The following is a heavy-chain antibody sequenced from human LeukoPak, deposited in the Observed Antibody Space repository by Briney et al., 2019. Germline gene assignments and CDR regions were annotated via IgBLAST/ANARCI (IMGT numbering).Heavy chain of an antibody. J-gene: IGHJ4*02. Sequence: GGSLRLSCAASGFTFSSYEMNWVRQAPGKGLEWVSGLFGSGGGISYADSVKGRFTIYRDNSKNTLYLQMNSLTADDTAVYYCAKDLRPDGYWGIDSWGQGTLVIVSS. CDR1: GFTFSSYE. D-gene: IGHD5-24*01. CDR2: LFGSGGGI. CDR3: AKDLRPDGYWGIDS. V-gene: IGHV3-23*01.